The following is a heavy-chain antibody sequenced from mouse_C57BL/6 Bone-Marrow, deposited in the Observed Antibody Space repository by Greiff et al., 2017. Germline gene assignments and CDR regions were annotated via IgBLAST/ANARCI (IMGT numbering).Heavy chain of an antibody. Sequence: EVKVVESGGDLVKPGGSLKLSCAASGFTFSSYGMSWVRQTPDKRLEWVATISSGGSYTYYPDSVKGRFTISRDNATNTLYLQMSSLKSEDTAMYYCARHEAPGYWGQGTTLTVSS. V-gene: IGHV5-6*01. CDR3: ARHEAPGY. CDR2: ISSGGSYT. J-gene: IGHJ2*01. CDR1: GFTFSSYG.